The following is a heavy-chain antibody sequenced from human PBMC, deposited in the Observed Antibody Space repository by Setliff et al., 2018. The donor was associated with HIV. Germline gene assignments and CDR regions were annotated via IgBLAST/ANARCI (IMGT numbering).Heavy chain of an antibody. Sequence: GASVKVSCKASGDIFSYQTYSWVRKAPGQGLEWMGSIIPMVGFANYEGKFQGRVTIIADASTNTTYLDLTSLRSEDTSLYFCARQAGHVGDHFDYWGQGTLFTVSS. CDR3: ARQAGHVGDHFDY. CDR2: IIPMVGFA. V-gene: IGHV1-69*02. J-gene: IGHJ4*02. D-gene: IGHD2-21*01. CDR1: GDIFSYQT.